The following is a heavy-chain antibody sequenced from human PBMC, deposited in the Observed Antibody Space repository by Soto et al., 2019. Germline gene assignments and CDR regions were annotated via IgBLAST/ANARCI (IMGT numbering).Heavy chain of an antibody. J-gene: IGHJ5*01. CDR2: ISSSTSYV. Sequence: KLSSAASGFTFSRYGMNWLRQAPGKGLEWVASISSSTSYVYYADSVKGRFSTSRDNAKNILYLEMYALRTEDTAVYYCARDPSEGRVGNWFQSWGQGTLVTVSS. V-gene: IGHV3-21*06. CDR1: GFTFSRYG. D-gene: IGHD2-2*01. CDR3: ARDPSEGRVGNWFQS.